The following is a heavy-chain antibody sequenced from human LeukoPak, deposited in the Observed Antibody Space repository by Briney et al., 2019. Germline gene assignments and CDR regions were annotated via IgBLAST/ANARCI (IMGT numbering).Heavy chain of an antibody. CDR1: GFTFSSYE. CDR3: AKAAELWFGELTYYFDY. J-gene: IGHJ4*02. V-gene: IGHV3-48*03. D-gene: IGHD3-10*01. Sequence: GGSLRLSCAASGFTFSSYEMNWVRQAPGKGLEWVSYISSSGSTIYYADSVKGRFTISRDNAKNSLYLQMNSLRAEDTAVYYCAKAAELWFGELTYYFDYWGQGTLVTVSS. CDR2: ISSSGSTI.